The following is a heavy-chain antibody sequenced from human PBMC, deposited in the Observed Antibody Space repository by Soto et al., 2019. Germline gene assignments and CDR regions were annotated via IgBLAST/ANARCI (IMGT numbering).Heavy chain of an antibody. CDR2: ISSSSSYI. CDR3: ARDLWASGGSSLDYYFDY. J-gene: IGHJ4*02. CDR1: GFTFSSYS. V-gene: IGHV3-21*01. Sequence: PGGSLRLSCAASGFTFSSYSMNWVRQAPGKGLEWVSSISSSSSYIYYADSVKGRFTISRDNAKNSLYLQMNSLRAEDTAVYYCARDLWASGGSSLDYYFDYWGQGTLVTVSS. D-gene: IGHD2-15*01.